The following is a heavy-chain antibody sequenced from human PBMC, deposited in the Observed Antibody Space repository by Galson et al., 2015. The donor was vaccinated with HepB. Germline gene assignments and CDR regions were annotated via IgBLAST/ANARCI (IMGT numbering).Heavy chain of an antibody. V-gene: IGHV3-21*01. CDR1: GFPFSSYT. CDR2: ISSTSEHI. CDR3: ASTKSGEIGGGNNPLDY. Sequence: SLRLSCAASGFPFSSYTMNWVRQAPGKGLEWVSSISSTSEHIWYADSEKGRFTISRDNARNSLNLQMTSLSAEDTAVYYCASTKSGEIGGGNNPLDYWGQGTLVTVSS. J-gene: IGHJ4*02. D-gene: IGHD1-26*01.